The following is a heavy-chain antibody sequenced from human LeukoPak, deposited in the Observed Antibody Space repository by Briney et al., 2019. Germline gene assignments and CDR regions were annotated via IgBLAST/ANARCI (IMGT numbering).Heavy chain of an antibody. CDR1: GFTFSSYS. CDR3: ARDGWFGDYNWFDP. J-gene: IGHJ5*02. V-gene: IGHV3-48*04. D-gene: IGHD3-10*01. CDR2: ISSASNTI. Sequence: GGSLRLSCAASGFTFSSYSMNWVRQAPGKGLEWVSYISSASNTIYYADSVKGRFTISRDNAKSSLYLQMNSLRAENTAMYYCARDGWFGDYNWFDPWGQGTLVTVSS.